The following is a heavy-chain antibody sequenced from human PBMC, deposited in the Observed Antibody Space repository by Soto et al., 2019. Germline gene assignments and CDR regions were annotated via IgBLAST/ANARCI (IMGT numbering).Heavy chain of an antibody. D-gene: IGHD3-22*01. V-gene: IGHV4-59*08. Sequence: SETLSLTCTVSGGSIDSYYWTWIRQPPGKGLEWIGYVYYTGTTTYSPSLKSRVTISVDTSMNQISLKLSSVTAADTAFYYCARLGGYYQSLDTWGQGTLVTLSS. CDR1: GGSIDSYY. J-gene: IGHJ5*02. CDR3: ARLGGYYQSLDT. CDR2: VYYTGTT.